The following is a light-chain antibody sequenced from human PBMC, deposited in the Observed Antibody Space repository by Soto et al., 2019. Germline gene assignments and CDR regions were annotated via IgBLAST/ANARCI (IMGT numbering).Light chain of an antibody. J-gene: IGKJ5*01. V-gene: IGKV1-9*01. CDR2: DAS. CDR3: QQLNIYPIT. Sequence: IQLTQSPSSLSASVGDRVTITCRASQGISSDLAWYQQKPGKAPNLLIYDASTLQSGVPSRFSGSGSWTDFTLTISSLQPEDFATYYCQQLNIYPITFGQGTRLEIK. CDR1: QGISSD.